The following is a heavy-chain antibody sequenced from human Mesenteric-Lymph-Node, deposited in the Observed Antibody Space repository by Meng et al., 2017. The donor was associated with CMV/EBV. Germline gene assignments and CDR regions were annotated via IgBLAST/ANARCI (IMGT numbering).Heavy chain of an antibody. D-gene: IGHD2-2*01. CDR2: IYWDDDK. Sequence: FSFRTSKMAVGWIRQPPGKALEWLALIYWDDDKRYNPSLNSRLTITKDTSKNQVVLTVIKMDPVDTATYYCAHLGCSSTSCPTYFGHWGQGTLVTVSS. J-gene: IGHJ4*02. V-gene: IGHV2-5*02. CDR1: FSFRTSKMA. CDR3: AHLGCSSTSCPTYFGH.